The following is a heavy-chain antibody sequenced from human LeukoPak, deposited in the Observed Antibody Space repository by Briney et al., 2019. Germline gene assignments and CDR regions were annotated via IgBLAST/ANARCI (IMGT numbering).Heavy chain of an antibody. CDR1: GFTFSSYW. CDR2: INNDGRST. CDR3: ARGRWGGLYYFDY. D-gene: IGHD3-16*01. J-gene: IGHJ4*02. V-gene: IGHV3-74*01. Sequence: GGSLRLSCAASGFTFSSYWMHWVRHAPGKGLVGVSRINNDGRSTNYADSVKGRFTISRDNAKNTLYLQMNSLRAEDTAVYYCARGRWGGLYYFDYWGQGTLVTVSS.